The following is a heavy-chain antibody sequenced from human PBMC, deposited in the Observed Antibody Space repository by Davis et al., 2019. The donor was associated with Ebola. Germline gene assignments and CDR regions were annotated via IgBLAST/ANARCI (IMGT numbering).Heavy chain of an antibody. J-gene: IGHJ5*02. CDR2: IFDTTIT. D-gene: IGHD3-3*02. V-gene: IGHV4-59*01. CDR3: ARDISS. Sequence: PSETLSLTCTVSGGSISGYSWSWIRQSPGSGLKWIGYIFDTTITNYNPSLKSRVTMSVDTSKNQFSLKLTSVTPADTAVYYCARDISSWGQGTLVTVSS. CDR1: GGSISGYS.